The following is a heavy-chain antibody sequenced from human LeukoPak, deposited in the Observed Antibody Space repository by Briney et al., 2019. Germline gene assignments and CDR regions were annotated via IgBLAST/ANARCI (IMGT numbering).Heavy chain of an antibody. CDR3: AIYRSYGDRDY. J-gene: IGHJ4*02. D-gene: IGHD4-17*01. CDR2: ISSSTYT. Sequence: GGSLRLSCAASGFTFSDYYMSWIRQAPGKGLEWVSYISSSTYTNYADSVKGRFTISRDNAQNSLYLQMNSLRAEDTAVYYCAIYRSYGDRDYWGQGTLVTVSS. V-gene: IGHV3-11*06. CDR1: GFTFSDYY.